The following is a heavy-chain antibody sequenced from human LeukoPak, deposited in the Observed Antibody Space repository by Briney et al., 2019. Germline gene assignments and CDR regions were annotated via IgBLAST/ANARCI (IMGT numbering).Heavy chain of an antibody. V-gene: IGHV3-23*01. CDR2: ISGSGGST. D-gene: IGHD4-23*01. Sequence: PGGSPRLSCAASGFTFSSYAMSWVRQAPGEGLEWVSAISGSGGSTYYADSVKGRFTISRDNSKNTLYLQMNNLRAEDTAVYYCARGATYGGGDSWGQGTLVTVSS. CDR1: GFTFSSYA. J-gene: IGHJ4*02. CDR3: ARGATYGGGDS.